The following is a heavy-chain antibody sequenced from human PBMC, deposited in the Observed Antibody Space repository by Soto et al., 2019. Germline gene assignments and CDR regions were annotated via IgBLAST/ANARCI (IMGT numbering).Heavy chain of an antibody. Sequence: ASVKVSGKASGYTVTSYGISCVRQAPGQVLEWMGWISAYNGNTNYAQKLQGRVTMTTDTSTSTAYMELRSLRSDDTAVYYCARDPLAARPGAYYYYGMDVWGQGTTVTVSS. D-gene: IGHD6-6*01. V-gene: IGHV1-18*01. CDR2: ISAYNGNT. CDR1: GYTVTSYG. CDR3: ARDPLAARPGAYYYYGMDV. J-gene: IGHJ6*02.